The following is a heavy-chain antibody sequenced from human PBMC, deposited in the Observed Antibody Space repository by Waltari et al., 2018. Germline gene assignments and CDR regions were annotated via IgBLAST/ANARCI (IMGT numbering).Heavy chain of an antibody. CDR2: IYYSGNT. D-gene: IGHD2-21*02. Sequence: QLRLQESGPGLVKPSDTLSLTCTVSGGSISSTNYYWGWIRQPPGKGLECIGSIYYSGNTYYTPSLKSRVTMSADTSKNQFSLKLSSVTAADTAVYYCARHQDWVVVSATWFDPWGQGTLVTVSS. CDR1: GGSISSTNYY. J-gene: IGHJ5*02. CDR3: ARHQDWVVVSATWFDP. V-gene: IGHV4-39*01.